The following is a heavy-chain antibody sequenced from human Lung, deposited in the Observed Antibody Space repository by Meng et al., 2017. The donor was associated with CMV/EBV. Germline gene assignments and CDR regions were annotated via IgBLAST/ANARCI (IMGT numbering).Heavy chain of an antibody. Sequence: GESLKISCTASGFTFGDYAMSWVRQAPGKGLEWVGFIRSRAYGGTTEYAASVKGRFTISRDDSKSIAYLQMNSLKTEDTAVYYCTRGGGAAMPLDGMDVWGQGXTVTVSS. CDR3: TRGGGAAMPLDGMDV. CDR2: IRSRAYGGTT. CDR1: GFTFGDYA. D-gene: IGHD2-2*01. V-gene: IGHV3-49*04. J-gene: IGHJ6*02.